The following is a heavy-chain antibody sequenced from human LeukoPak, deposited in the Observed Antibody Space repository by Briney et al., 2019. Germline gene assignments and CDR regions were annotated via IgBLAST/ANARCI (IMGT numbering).Heavy chain of an antibody. V-gene: IGHV3-30*18. J-gene: IGHJ4*02. CDR3: AKDGRIVVVTAIGSIDY. Sequence: PGGSLRLSCAASGFTFSSYGMHWVRQAPGKGLEWVAVISYDGSNKYYADSVKGRFTISRDNSKNTLYLQMNSLRAEDTAVYYCAKDGRIVVVTAIGSIDYWGQGTLDTVSS. CDR1: GFTFSSYG. D-gene: IGHD2-21*02. CDR2: ISYDGSNK.